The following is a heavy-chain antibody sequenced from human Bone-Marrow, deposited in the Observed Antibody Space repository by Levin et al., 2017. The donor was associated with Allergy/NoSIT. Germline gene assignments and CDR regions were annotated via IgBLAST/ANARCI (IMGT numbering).Heavy chain of an antibody. D-gene: IGHD6-13*01. J-gene: IGHJ6*02. CDR2: ISYDGSNK. CDR3: ARDDKGRYSSSWYRYYYYGMDV. V-gene: IGHV3-30*04. Sequence: PAGGSLRLSCAASGFTFSSYAMHWVRQAPGKGLEWVAVISYDGSNKYYADSVKGRFTISRDNSKNTLYLQMNSLRAEDTAVYYCARDDKGRYSSSWYRYYYYGMDVWGQGTTVTVSS. CDR1: GFTFSSYA.